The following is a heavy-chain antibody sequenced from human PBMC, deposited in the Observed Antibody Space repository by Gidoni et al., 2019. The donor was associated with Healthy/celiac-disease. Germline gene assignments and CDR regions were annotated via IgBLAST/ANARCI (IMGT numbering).Heavy chain of an antibody. Sequence: QVQLQQWGAGLLKPSENLSLTCAVYGGSLSGDYWSWIRQSPGKGLEWIGEINHSGSTNYNPSLKSRVPISVDTSKNQFSLKLSSVTAADTAVYYCGRADRSVVATMAANWFDPWGQGTLVTVSS. D-gene: IGHD5-12*01. J-gene: IGHJ5*02. CDR1: GGSLSGDY. CDR2: INHSGST. V-gene: IGHV4-34*01. CDR3: GRADRSVVATMAANWFDP.